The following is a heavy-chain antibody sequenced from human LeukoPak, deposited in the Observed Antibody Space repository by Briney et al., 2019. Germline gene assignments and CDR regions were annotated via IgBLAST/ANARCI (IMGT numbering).Heavy chain of an antibody. CDR2: IIPIFGTA. D-gene: IGHD2-2*01. J-gene: IGHJ4*02. V-gene: IGHV1-69*01. CDR1: GGTFSSYA. Sequence: SVKVSCKASGGTFSSYAISWVRQAPGQGLEWMGGIIPIFGTANYAQKFQGRVTITADESTSTAYMELSSLRSEDTAVYYCARGSLGIVVVPAAMWPRSFGIDYWGQGTPVTVSS. CDR3: ARGSLGIVVVPAAMWPRSFGIDY.